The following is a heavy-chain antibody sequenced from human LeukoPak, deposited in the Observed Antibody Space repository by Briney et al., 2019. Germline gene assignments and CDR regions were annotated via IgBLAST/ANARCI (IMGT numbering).Heavy chain of an antibody. CDR2: ISSSGSTI. J-gene: IGHJ6*04. V-gene: IGHV3-48*03. D-gene: IGHD3-10*02. CDR1: GFSFSSYE. Sequence: GGSLTLSCAASGFSFSSYEMKWVRQAPGKGLEWVSYISSSGSTIYYADSVKGRFTISRDNAKNSLYLQMNSLRAEDTAVYYCAELGITMIGGVWGKGTTLTISS. CDR3: AELGITMIGGV.